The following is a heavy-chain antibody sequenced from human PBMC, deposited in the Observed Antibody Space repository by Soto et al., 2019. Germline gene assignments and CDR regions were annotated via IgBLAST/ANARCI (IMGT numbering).Heavy chain of an antibody. Sequence: QVQLVESGGGVVQPGRSLRLSCAASGFTFSSYGMHWVRQAPGMGLEWVAVISYDGSNKYYADSVKGRFTISRDNSKNTLYLQMNSLRAEDTAVYYCAKGAPIMVRGVSHYYYGMDVWGQGTTVTVSS. J-gene: IGHJ6*02. V-gene: IGHV3-30*18. CDR1: GFTFSSYG. D-gene: IGHD3-10*01. CDR2: ISYDGSNK. CDR3: AKGAPIMVRGVSHYYYGMDV.